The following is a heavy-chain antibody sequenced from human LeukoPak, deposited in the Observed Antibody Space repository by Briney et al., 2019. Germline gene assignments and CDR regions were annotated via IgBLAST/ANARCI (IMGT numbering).Heavy chain of an antibody. CDR1: GYTFTGYY. CDR2: LNPKTGGT. V-gene: IGHV1-2*02. Sequence: GASVKVSCKASGYTFTGYYLHWVRQAPGQGPEWMGWLNPKTGGTSYAQKFQGRVTMTRDTSISTVNMELSRLTSDDTAVYYCARATAENDHWGQGTLVTVSS. CDR3: ARATAENDH. D-gene: IGHD1-14*01. J-gene: IGHJ4*02.